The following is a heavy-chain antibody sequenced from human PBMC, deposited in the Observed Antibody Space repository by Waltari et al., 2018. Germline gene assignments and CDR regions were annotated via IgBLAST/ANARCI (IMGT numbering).Heavy chain of an antibody. CDR3: ARRTGAGGTLDY. D-gene: IGHD1-26*01. CDR2: VYWDDDQ. V-gene: IGHV2-5*02. Sequence: QITLQESGPTLVKPTETLTLTCTFSGFSLITSGVGVGWIRQPPGKALEWLAIVYWDDDQRYSPSLRTRLTITKDTSINQVVLTVTNVDPVDTATYYGARRTGAGGTLDYWGQGILVTVSS. J-gene: IGHJ4*02. CDR1: GFSLITSGVG.